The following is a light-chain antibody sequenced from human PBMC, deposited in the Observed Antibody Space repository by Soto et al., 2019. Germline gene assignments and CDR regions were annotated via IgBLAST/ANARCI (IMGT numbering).Light chain of an antibody. V-gene: IGLV2-23*01. J-gene: IGLJ1*01. Sequence: QSALTQPASVSGSPGQSITISCTGTSSDVGSYNLVSWYQQHPGKAPKLMIYEGSKRPSGVSNRFSGSKSGNTASRTISGLQAEDEADYYCCSYAGSSTSRVFGTGTKVTVL. CDR2: EGS. CDR1: SSDVGSYNL. CDR3: CSYAGSSTSRV.